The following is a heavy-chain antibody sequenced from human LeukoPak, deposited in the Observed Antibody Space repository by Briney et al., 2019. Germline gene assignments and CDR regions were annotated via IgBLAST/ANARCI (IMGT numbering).Heavy chain of an antibody. V-gene: IGHV4-39*07. CDR3: ARDPRGAVAGSL. J-gene: IGHJ4*02. CDR2: IYYSGST. CDR1: GGSISSYY. Sequence: SETLSLTCTVSGGSISSYYWSWIRQPPGKGLEWIGSIYYSGSTYYNPSLKSRVTISVDTSKNQFSLKLSSVTAADTAVYYCARDPRGAVAGSLWGQGTLVTVSS. D-gene: IGHD6-19*01.